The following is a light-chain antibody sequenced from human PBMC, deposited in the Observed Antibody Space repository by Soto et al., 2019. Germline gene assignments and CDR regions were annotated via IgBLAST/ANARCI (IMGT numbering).Light chain of an antibody. CDR2: RNN. CDR3: AAWDDSLSGVV. CDR1: SSNIGSTY. J-gene: IGLJ2*01. V-gene: IGLV1-47*01. Sequence: QSVLTQPPSASGTPGQRVTISCSGSSSNIGSTYVYWYQQLPGTAPKLLIYRNNQRPSEVPDRFSGSKSGTSASLAISGLRSEDEADYYCAAWDDSLSGVVFGGGTKLTFL.